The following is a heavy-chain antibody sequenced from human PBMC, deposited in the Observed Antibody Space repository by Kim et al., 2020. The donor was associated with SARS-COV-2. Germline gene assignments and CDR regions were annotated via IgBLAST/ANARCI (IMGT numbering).Heavy chain of an antibody. V-gene: IGHV4-39*01. D-gene: IGHD5-12*01. CDR1: GGSISSSSYY. CDR3: ARHRDIVATIVY. CDR2: IYYSGST. J-gene: IGHJ4*02. Sequence: SETLSLTCTVSGGSISSSSYYWGWIRQPPGKGLEWIGSIYYSGSTYYNPSLKSRVTISVDTSKNQFSLKLSSVTAADTAVYYCARHRDIVATIVYWGQGTLVTVSS.